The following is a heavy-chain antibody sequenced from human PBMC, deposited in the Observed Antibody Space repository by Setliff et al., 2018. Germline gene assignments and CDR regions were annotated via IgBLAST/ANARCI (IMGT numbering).Heavy chain of an antibody. CDR3: ARGWGSGWSKEGAFDI. CDR1: GGSFSGYY. V-gene: IGHV4-34*01. J-gene: IGHJ3*02. CDR2: INHSGST. D-gene: IGHD6-19*01. Sequence: PSETLSLTCAVYGGSFSGYYWSWLRQPPGKGLEWIEEINHSGSTNYNPSLKSRVTISVDTSKNQFSLKLSSVTAADTAVYYCARGWGSGWSKEGAFDIWGQGTMVTVSS.